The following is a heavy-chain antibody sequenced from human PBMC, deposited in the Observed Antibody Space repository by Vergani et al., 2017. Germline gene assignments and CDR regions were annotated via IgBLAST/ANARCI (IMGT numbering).Heavy chain of an antibody. V-gene: IGHV3-30*18. J-gene: IGHJ4*02. CDR3: AKSASYYDSSGYYYFDY. CDR2: ISYDGSYK. CDR1: GFIFSSYG. Sequence: QVQLVESGGGVVQPGRSLRLSCAASGFIFSSYGIHWVRQAPGKGLEWVADISYDGSYKYYADSVKGRFTISRDNPKNTLYLQMNSLRAEDTAVYYCAKSASYYDSSGYYYFDYWGQGTLVTVSS. D-gene: IGHD3-22*01.